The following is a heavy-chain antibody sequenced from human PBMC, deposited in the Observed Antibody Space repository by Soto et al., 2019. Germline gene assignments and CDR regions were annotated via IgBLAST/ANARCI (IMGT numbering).Heavy chain of an antibody. V-gene: IGHV3-74*01. D-gene: IGHD3-10*01. J-gene: IGHJ4*02. CDR2: VNGDGSGA. CDR1: GFTFSSYW. CDR3: TSSHGLPGQDY. Sequence: GGSLRLSCAASGFTFSSYWMHWVRQAPGKGLAWVSQVNGDGSGANYADSVKGRFTISRDNAKNMLYLQMNSLRVEDTAMYYCTSSHGLPGQDYWSQGSLVTVSS.